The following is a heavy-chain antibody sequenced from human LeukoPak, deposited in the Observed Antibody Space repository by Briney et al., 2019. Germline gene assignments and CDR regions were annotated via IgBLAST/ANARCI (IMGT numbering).Heavy chain of an antibody. Sequence: KPSETLSLTCAVYGGSFSGYYWSWIRQPPGKGLEWLGEINHSGSTNYNPSLKSRVTISVDTSKNQFSLKLSSVTAADTAVYYCARESHCSGGSCYGNNWFDPWGQGTLVTVSS. CDR1: GGSFSGYY. CDR3: ARESHCSGGSCYGNNWFDP. D-gene: IGHD2-15*01. V-gene: IGHV4-34*01. J-gene: IGHJ5*02. CDR2: INHSGST.